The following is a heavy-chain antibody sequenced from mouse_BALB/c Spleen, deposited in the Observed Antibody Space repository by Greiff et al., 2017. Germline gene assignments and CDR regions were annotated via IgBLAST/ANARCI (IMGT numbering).Heavy chain of an antibody. Sequence: VQLQQSGAELVRPGTSVKISCKASGYTFTNYWLGWVKQRPGHGLEWIGDIYPGGGYTNYNEKFKGKATLTADTSSSTAYMQLSSLTSEDSAVYFCASYGSSRYAMDYWGQGTSVTVSS. V-gene: IGHV1-63*02. CDR3: ASYGSSRYAMDY. CDR1: GYTFTNYW. D-gene: IGHD1-1*01. J-gene: IGHJ4*01. CDR2: IYPGGGYT.